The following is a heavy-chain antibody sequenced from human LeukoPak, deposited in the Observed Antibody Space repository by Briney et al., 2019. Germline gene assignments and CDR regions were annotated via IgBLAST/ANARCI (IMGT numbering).Heavy chain of an antibody. Sequence: PGGSLRLSCAASGFTFGGYSMNCVRQAPGKGIGWVSSISSSGSYIYYADSVRGRFTISRDNTKNSLYLQMNSLRAEDTAVYYCARDPLVGSSPFDFWGQGTLVTVSS. D-gene: IGHD6-6*01. J-gene: IGHJ4*02. CDR3: ARDPLVGSSPFDF. CDR1: GFTFGGYS. CDR2: ISSSGSYI. V-gene: IGHV3-21*01.